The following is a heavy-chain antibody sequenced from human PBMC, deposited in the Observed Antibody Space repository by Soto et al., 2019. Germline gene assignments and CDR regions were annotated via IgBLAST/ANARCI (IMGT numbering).Heavy chain of an antibody. J-gene: IGHJ6*03. CDR1: SGSISSSNW. CDR3: ARCVENYDFWSGSPYYYYMDV. V-gene: IGHV4-4*02. D-gene: IGHD3-3*01. CDR2: SYYSGST. Sequence: PSETLSLTCAVSSGSISSSNWWSCVRQPPGQGLGGFGYSYYSGSTNYNPSLKSRVTISVDTSKNQFSLKLSSVTAADTAVYYCARCVENYDFWSGSPYYYYMDVWGKGTTVTVSS.